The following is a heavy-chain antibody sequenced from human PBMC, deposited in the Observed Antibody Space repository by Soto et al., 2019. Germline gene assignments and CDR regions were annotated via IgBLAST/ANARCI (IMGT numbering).Heavy chain of an antibody. Sequence: QVQLVQSGAEVKKPGASVKVSCKASGYTFTSYAMHWVRQAPGQRLEWMGWINTDKGNTKYSQNFQGRVTITSDTSASTAYMDLSSLRSEDTAMYYCARAGDDCSAANCYVIDYWGQGTLVTVSS. CDR2: INTDKGNT. CDR1: GYTFTSYA. CDR3: ARAGDDCSAANCYVIDY. J-gene: IGHJ4*02. V-gene: IGHV1-3*04. D-gene: IGHD2-2*01.